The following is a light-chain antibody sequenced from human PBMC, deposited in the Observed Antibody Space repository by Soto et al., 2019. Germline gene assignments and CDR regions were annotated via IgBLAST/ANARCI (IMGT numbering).Light chain of an antibody. CDR1: QSISSY. CDR3: QQYNSSPWT. V-gene: IGKV1-39*01. CDR2: GAS. J-gene: IGKJ1*01. Sequence: DIQMTQSPSSLSASVGDRVTITCRASQSISSYLNWYQQKPGKDPKLLIYGASSLQSAVPSRFSGSGSGTEFTLTISSLQPDDFATYYCQQYNSSPWTFGQGTKVDIK.